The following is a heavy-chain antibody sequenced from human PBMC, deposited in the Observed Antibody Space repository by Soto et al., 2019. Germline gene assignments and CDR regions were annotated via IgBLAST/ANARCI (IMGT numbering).Heavy chain of an antibody. D-gene: IGHD5-12*01. CDR1: GFTFSSYG. Sequence: QVQLVESGGGVVQPGRSLRLSCAASGFTFSSYGMHWVRQAPGKGLEWVAVIWYDGSNKYYADSVKGRFTISRDNSKNTLYLQMNSLRAEDTAVYDCARDASGYDHYYYYGMDVWGQGTTVTVSS. CDR3: ARDASGYDHYYYYGMDV. J-gene: IGHJ6*02. V-gene: IGHV3-33*01. CDR2: IWYDGSNK.